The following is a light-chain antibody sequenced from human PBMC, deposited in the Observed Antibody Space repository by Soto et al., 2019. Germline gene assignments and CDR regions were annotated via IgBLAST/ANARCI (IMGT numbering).Light chain of an antibody. CDR1: QDISNY. V-gene: IGKV1-33*01. CDR3: LQYDNRPFT. CDR2: GAS. J-gene: IGKJ3*01. Sequence: DIQMTQSPSSLSASVGDRVTITCQASQDISNYLNWYQQIPGQAPKLLIYGASNLETGVPSRFSGSASGTDFSFTISSLQPEDIATYYCLQYDNRPFTFGPGTKVDIK.